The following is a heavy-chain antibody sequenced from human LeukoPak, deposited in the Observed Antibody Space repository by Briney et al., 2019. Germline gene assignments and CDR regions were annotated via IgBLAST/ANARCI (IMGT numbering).Heavy chain of an antibody. D-gene: IGHD3-10*01. CDR3: ARVVRGPYQLFDF. CDR2: IYSGGTT. Sequence: PGGSLRLSCAASGFTVSTNYMSWVRHPPGKGLEWVSIIYSGGTTYFADSVKGRFTLSRDTSKNTLYLQMNSLRAEDTAVYYCARVVRGPYQLFDFWGQRTLVTVSS. V-gene: IGHV3-66*01. J-gene: IGHJ4*02. CDR1: GFTVSTNY.